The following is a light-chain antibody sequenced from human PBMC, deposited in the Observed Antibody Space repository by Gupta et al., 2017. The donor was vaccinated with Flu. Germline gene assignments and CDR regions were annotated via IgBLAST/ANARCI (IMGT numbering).Light chain of an antibody. Sequence: NFMLTQPHSVSESPGKTVTISCTRGSGSIASNYVQWYQQRPGSSPTTVIYEDNQRPSGVPDRFSGSIDSSSNSASLTISGLKTEDEADYYCQSYDSSNHEVFGGGTKLTVL. CDR2: EDN. J-gene: IGLJ3*02. CDR3: QSYDSSNHEV. V-gene: IGLV6-57*01. CDR1: SGSIASNY.